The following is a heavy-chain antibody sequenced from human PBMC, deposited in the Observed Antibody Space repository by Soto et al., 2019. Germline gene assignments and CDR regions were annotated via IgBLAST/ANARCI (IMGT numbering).Heavy chain of an antibody. V-gene: IGHV4-59*12. D-gene: IGHD3-9*01. CDR2: IYYSGGT. Sequence: SETLSLTCTVSGGSISGYYWSWIRQPPGKGLEWIGYIYYSGGTNYNPSLSSRVTISVDTSKNQFSLKLSSVTAADTAVYYCATRRILTGYYYFDYWGQGTLVTVSS. CDR3: ATRRILTGYYYFDY. CDR1: GGSISGYY. J-gene: IGHJ4*02.